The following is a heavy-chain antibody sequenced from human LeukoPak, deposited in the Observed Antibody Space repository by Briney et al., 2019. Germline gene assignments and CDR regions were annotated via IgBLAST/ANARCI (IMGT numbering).Heavy chain of an antibody. J-gene: IGHJ3*02. V-gene: IGHV4-30-2*01. CDR1: GGSISSGGYS. D-gene: IGHD3-10*01. CDR3: ARGHGSGSNDAFDI. CDR2: IYHSGSN. Sequence: SETLSLTCAVSGGSISSGGYSWSWIRQPPGKGLEWIGYIYHSGSNYYNPSLKSRVTISVDRSKNQFSLKLSSVTAADTAVYYCARGHGSGSNDAFDIWGQGTMVTVSS.